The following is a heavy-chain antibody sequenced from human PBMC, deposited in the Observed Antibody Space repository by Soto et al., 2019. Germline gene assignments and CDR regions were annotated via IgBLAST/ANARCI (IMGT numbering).Heavy chain of an antibody. V-gene: IGHV3-23*01. D-gene: IGHD3-10*01. J-gene: IGHJ4*02. CDR1: GFTFSSYA. CDR3: AKGVKIWFGEYSSFDY. CDR2: ISGSGGST. Sequence: GGSLRLSCAASGFTFSSYAMSWVRQAPGKGLEWVSAISGSGGSTYYADSVKGRFTISRDNSKNTLYLQMNSLRAEDTAVYYCAKGVKIWFGEYSSFDYWGQGTLVTVSS.